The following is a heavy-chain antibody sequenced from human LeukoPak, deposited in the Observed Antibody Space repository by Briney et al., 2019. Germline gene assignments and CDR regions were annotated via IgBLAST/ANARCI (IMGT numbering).Heavy chain of an antibody. CDR2: SYYTGSV. V-gene: IGHV4-39*07. Sequence: PSETLSLTCTVSGGSITTNTSYWGWIRQTPGKGLEWIGSSYYTGSVHHNPSLKSRVIISVDTSKNEFSLKVTSVTAADTAVYYCARMESYYYYYGMDVWGQGTTVTVSS. D-gene: IGHD1-1*01. CDR1: GGSITTNTSY. CDR3: ARMESYYYYYGMDV. J-gene: IGHJ6*02.